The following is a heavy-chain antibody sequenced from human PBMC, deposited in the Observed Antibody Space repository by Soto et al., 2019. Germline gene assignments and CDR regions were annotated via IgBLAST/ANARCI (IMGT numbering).Heavy chain of an antibody. CDR1: GFSLSTSGMC. CDR2: IDWDDDK. V-gene: IGHV2-70*11. CDR3: ARIIQPSFPRYYYYGMDV. Sequence: SGPTLVNPTQTLTLTFTFSGFSLSTSGMCVSWIRQPPGKALEWLARIDWDDDKYYSTSLKTRLTISKDTSKNQVVLTMTNMDPVDTATYYCARIIQPSFPRYYYYGMDVWGQGTTVTVSS. J-gene: IGHJ6*02. D-gene: IGHD5-18*01.